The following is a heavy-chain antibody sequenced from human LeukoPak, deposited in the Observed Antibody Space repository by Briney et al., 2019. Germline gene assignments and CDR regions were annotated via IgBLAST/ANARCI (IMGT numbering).Heavy chain of an antibody. J-gene: IGHJ4*02. CDR2: ISSSSSYI. D-gene: IGHD2-8*01. CDR1: GFTFSSYS. V-gene: IGHV3-21*01. Sequence: GGSLRFSCAASGFTFSSYSMNWVRQAPGKGLEWVSSISSSSSYIYYADSLKGRFTISRDNAKNSLFLQMNSLRAEDTAVYYCAREDGQGMDYWGQGTLVTVSS. CDR3: AREDGQGMDY.